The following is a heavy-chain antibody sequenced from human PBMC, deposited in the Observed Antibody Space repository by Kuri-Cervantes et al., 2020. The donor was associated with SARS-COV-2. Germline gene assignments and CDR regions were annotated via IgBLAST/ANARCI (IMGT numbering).Heavy chain of an antibody. CDR3: AKEGSFSDYDFWSGTYMDV. CDR2: IWYDGSNK. J-gene: IGHJ6*03. Sequence: GESLKISCAASGFTFSSYGMHWVRQAPGKGLEWVAVIWYDGSNKYYADSVKGRFTISRDNSKNTLYLQMNSLRAEDTAVYYCAKEGSFSDYDFWSGTYMDVWGKGTTVTVSS. V-gene: IGHV3-30*02. D-gene: IGHD3-3*01. CDR1: GFTFSSYG.